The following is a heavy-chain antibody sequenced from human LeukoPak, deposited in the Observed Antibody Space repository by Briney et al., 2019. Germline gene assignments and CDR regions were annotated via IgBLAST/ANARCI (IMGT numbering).Heavy chain of an antibody. V-gene: IGHV3-30*02. J-gene: IGHJ6*03. CDR1: GFTFSSYW. D-gene: IGHD2-8*01. Sequence: GGSLRLSCAASGFTFSSYWMHWVRQAPGKGLEWVAYIQYDGSNKQYADSVKGRFSISRDNSKNILYLQMSSLRAEDTALYYCAKDRCSNGIGCFYYYMDVWGKGTTVTISS. CDR3: AKDRCSNGIGCFYYYMDV. CDR2: IQYDGSNK.